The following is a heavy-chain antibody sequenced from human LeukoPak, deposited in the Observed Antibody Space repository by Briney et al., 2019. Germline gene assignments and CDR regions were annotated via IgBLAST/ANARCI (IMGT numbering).Heavy chain of an antibody. CDR3: ARGGTFWDS. CDR1: GGSIRTTSYY. Sequence: SETLSLTCTVSGGSIRTTSYYWGWIRQSPGTEPEWIGTIYFSGSTYYNPSLESRVTISVDTSNNQSSLKLNSVTAADTAVYYCARGGTFWDSWGQGTLVTVSS. V-gene: IGHV4-39*07. D-gene: IGHD3-3*01. CDR2: IYFSGST. J-gene: IGHJ4*02.